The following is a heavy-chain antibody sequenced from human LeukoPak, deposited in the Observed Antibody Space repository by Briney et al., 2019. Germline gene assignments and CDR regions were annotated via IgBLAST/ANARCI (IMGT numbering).Heavy chain of an antibody. CDR1: GYTFTSYD. D-gene: IGHD3-22*01. CDR3: ARDYYDSSQEGDY. J-gene: IGHJ4*02. Sequence: GTSVKVSCKASGYTFTSYDINWVRQATGQGLEWMGWMNPNSGNTGYAQKFQGRVTMTRNTSISTAYMELSSLRSEDTAVYYCARDYYDSSQEGDYWGQGTLVTVSS. CDR2: MNPNSGNT. V-gene: IGHV1-8*01.